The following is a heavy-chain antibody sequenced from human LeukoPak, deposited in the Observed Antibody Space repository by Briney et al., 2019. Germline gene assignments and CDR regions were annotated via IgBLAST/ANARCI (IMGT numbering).Heavy chain of an antibody. J-gene: IGHJ4*02. CDR2: ISGSGGST. CDR3: AKRGAVIRVILVGFHKEANYFDS. D-gene: IGHD3-22*01. V-gene: IGHV3-23*01. Sequence: GGSLRLSCRVSGITLSNYGMSWVRQAPGKGLEWVAGISGSGGSTNYADSVKGRFTISRDNPKNILYLQMNSLRAEDTAVYFCAKRGAVIRVILVGFHKEANYFDSWGQGALVTVSS. CDR1: GITLSNYG.